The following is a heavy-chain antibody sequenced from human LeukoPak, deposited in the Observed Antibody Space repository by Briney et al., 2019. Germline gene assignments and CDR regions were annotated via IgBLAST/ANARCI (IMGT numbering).Heavy chain of an antibody. CDR3: ARERSPHIAAAGTLGY. V-gene: IGHV3-30-3*01. D-gene: IGHD6-13*01. CDR2: ISYDGSNK. Sequence: PGRSLRLSCAASGFTFSSYAMHWVRQAPGKGLEWVAVISYDGSNKYYADSVKGRFTISRDNAKNSLYLQMNSLRAEDTAVYYCARERSPHIAAAGTLGYWGQGTLVTVSS. CDR1: GFTFSSYA. J-gene: IGHJ4*02.